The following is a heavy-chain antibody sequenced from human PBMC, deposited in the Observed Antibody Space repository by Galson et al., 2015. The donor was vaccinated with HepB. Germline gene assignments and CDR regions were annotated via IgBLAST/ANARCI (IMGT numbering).Heavy chain of an antibody. V-gene: IGHV4-61*02. CDR3: ARARRWGYFDV. CDR1: GGSISSGSYY. J-gene: IGHJ6*04. D-gene: IGHD3-16*01. Sequence: TLSLTCTVSGGSISSGSYYWSWIRQPAGKGLEWIGRIYTSGSTNYNPSLKSRVTMSVDTSKNQFSLKLSSVTAADTAVYYCARARRWGYFDVWGKGTTVTVSS. CDR2: IYTSGST.